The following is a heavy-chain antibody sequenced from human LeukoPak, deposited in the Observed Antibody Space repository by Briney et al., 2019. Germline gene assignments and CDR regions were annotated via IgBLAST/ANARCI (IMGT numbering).Heavy chain of an antibody. V-gene: IGHV3-30*18. D-gene: IGHD5-24*01. Sequence: PGGSLRLSCAASGFTFSSYGMHWVRQAPGKGLEWVAVISYDGSNKYYADSVKGRFTISRDNSKNTLYLQMNSLRAEDTAVYYCAKVEMAVISNPNAFDIWGQGTMVTVSS. CDR1: GFTFSSYG. CDR2: ISYDGSNK. J-gene: IGHJ3*02. CDR3: AKVEMAVISNPNAFDI.